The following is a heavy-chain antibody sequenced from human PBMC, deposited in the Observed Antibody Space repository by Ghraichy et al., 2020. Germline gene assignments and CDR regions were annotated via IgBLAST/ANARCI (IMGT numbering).Heavy chain of an antibody. D-gene: IGHD4-23*01. V-gene: IGHV4-38-2*02. CDR3: ARDFVRGGSDC. Sequence: SETLSLTCAVSGYSISSGHYWGWIRQPPGKGLEWIGSIYHSGSTYYNPSLKSRVTISVDTSKNQFSLKLSSVTAADTAVYYCARDFVRGGSDCWGQGTLVTVSS. CDR1: GYSISSGHY. J-gene: IGHJ4*02. CDR2: IYHSGST.